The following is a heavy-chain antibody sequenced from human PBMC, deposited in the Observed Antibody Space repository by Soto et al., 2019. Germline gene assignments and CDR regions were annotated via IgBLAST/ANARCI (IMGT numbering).Heavy chain of an antibody. Sequence: GGSLRLSCAASGFAFSSYAMSWVRQAPGKGLEWVSAISGSGGSTYYADSVKGRFTISRDNSKNTLYLQMNSLRAEDTAVYYCAKDRMPTYYYDSSGSSPYDYWGQGTLVTVSS. J-gene: IGHJ4*02. CDR3: AKDRMPTYYYDSSGSSPYDY. CDR2: ISGSGGST. D-gene: IGHD3-22*01. V-gene: IGHV3-23*01. CDR1: GFAFSSYA.